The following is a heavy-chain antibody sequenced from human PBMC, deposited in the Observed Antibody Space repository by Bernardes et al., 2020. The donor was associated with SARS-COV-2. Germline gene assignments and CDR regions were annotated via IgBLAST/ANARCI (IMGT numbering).Heavy chain of an antibody. CDR3: VKAQGYFEY. J-gene: IGHJ4*02. Sequence: GGSLRLSCSASGFSFSTYGMHWVRQAPGKGLEYVSAINNNGGSTNYADSVKGRFTISRDNSKNTLYLQMSSLRPEDTAVYYCVKAQGYFEYWGQGTLVTVSS. CDR2: INNNGGST. V-gene: IGHV3-64D*06. CDR1: GFSFSTYG.